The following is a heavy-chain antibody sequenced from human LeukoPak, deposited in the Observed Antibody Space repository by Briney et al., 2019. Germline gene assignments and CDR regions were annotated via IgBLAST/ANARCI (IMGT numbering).Heavy chain of an antibody. CDR2: VTGSGTT. CDR3: AKPYTGYNFGSFDC. Sequence: GGSLRLSCAASGFSFDTYAMSWVRQAPGKGLEWVSTVTGSGTTYYADSVKGRFTISRDNSKTTLYLRMNSLRADDTAIYYCAKPYTGYNFGSFDCWGQGTLVTVSS. D-gene: IGHD3-3*01. CDR1: GFSFDTYA. J-gene: IGHJ4*02. V-gene: IGHV3-23*01.